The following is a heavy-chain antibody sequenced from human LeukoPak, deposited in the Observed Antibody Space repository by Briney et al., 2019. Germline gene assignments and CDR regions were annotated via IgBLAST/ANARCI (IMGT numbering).Heavy chain of an antibody. V-gene: IGHV1-69*04. D-gene: IGHD3-10*01. CDR3: ATGGQDWYFDI. J-gene: IGHJ2*01. Sequence: SVKVSCKASGGTFSNYAVTWVRQAPGQGLEWMGRLIPLIGLVNYAQKFQGRLTITADKSTSTAYLELSSLTSEDSAVYYCATGGQDWYFDIRGRGTLVTVSS. CDR2: LIPLIGLV. CDR1: GGTFSNYA.